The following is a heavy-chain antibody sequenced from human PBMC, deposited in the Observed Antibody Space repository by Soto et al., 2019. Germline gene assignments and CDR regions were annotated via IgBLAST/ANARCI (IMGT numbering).Heavy chain of an antibody. CDR1: GFMFSSHG. J-gene: IGHJ4*02. V-gene: IGHV3-33*01. CDR3: APDTLDY. CDR2: IWYDGSNK. Sequence: QVHLVESGGGVVQPGRSLRLSCAASGFMFSSHGMHWIRQAPGKGLEWVAVIWYDGSNKYYADSVKGRFTISRDNSKNTLYLQMNSLRVEDTAVYYCAPDTLDYWGQGTLVTVSS.